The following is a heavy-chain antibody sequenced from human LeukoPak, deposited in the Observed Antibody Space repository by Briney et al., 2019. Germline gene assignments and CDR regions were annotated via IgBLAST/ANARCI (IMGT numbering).Heavy chain of an antibody. V-gene: IGHV4-59*01. J-gene: IGHJ4*02. Sequence: PSETLSLTCTVSGDSISSYYWSWIRQPPGKGLEWIGYLYYSGSNNYNPSLKSRVTISVDMSKNQFSLKLSSVTAADTAVYYCARFRGSAKGDYRGQGTLVTVSS. D-gene: IGHD3-10*01. CDR3: ARFRGSAKGDY. CDR2: LYYSGSN. CDR1: GDSISSYY.